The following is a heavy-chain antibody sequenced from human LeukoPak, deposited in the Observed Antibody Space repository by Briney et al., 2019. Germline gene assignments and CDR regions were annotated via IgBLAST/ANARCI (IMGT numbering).Heavy chain of an antibody. CDR2: ISTYNANT. CDR3: ASPAKGAFFYYYINV. D-gene: IGHD2-2*01. Sequence: ASVKVSCKTSAFTNTNYGITWVRQAPGQGLEWMGWISTYNANTQYPQKFQGRVTLTTETATNTVYMDLRSLRSDDTAVYYCASPAKGAFFYYYINVWGKGTSVTVSS. J-gene: IGHJ6*03. CDR1: AFTNTNYG. V-gene: IGHV1-18*01.